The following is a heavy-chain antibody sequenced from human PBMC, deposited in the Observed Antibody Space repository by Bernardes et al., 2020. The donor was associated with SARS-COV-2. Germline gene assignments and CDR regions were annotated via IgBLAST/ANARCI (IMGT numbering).Heavy chain of an antibody. J-gene: IGHJ5*02. Sequence: GGSLRLSCAASGFTFSSYAMSWVRQAPGKGLEWVSAIRGSGGSTYYADSVKGRFTISRDNSKNTLILQMNSLRAEDTAVYYCAKVSGASGSPPWLDPWGQGTLVTVSS. D-gene: IGHD3-10*01. V-gene: IGHV3-23*01. CDR2: IRGSGGST. CDR1: GFTFSSYA. CDR3: AKVSGASGSPPWLDP.